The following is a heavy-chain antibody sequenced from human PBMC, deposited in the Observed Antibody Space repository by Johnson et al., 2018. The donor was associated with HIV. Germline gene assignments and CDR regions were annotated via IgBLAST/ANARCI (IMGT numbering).Heavy chain of an antibody. CDR3: ARGGGAYCGGDCLRTFDI. V-gene: IGHV3-66*01. Sequence: VQLVESGGGLVQPGGSLRLSCAASGFTVSSNYMSWVRQAPGKGLEWVSVIYSGGSTYYADSVTGRFTIPRDNSKNTLFLQMNSLRAEDSAAYYCARGGGAYCGGDCLRTFDIWGQGTMVTVSS. CDR1: GFTVSSNY. J-gene: IGHJ3*02. D-gene: IGHD2-21*02. CDR2: IYSGGST.